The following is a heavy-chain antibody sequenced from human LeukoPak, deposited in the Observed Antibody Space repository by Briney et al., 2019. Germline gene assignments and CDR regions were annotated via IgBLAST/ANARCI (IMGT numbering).Heavy chain of an antibody. V-gene: IGHV3-23*01. Sequence: SGGSLRLSCAASGFTFSSYAMSWVRQAPGKGLEWVSAISGSGGSTYYADSVKGRFTISRDNSKNTLYLQMNSLRAEDTAVYYCAKGDGNYVGPNFDYWGQGTLVTVSS. CDR2: ISGSGGST. J-gene: IGHJ4*02. D-gene: IGHD1-7*01. CDR1: GFTFSSYA. CDR3: AKGDGNYVGPNFDY.